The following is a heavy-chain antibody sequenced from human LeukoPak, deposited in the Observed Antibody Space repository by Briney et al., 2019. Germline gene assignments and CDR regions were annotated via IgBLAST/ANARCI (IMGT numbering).Heavy chain of an antibody. CDR2: IYYSGST. J-gene: IGHJ4*02. CDR1: GVSISSYY. V-gene: IGHV4-59*01. CDR3: ARDAADSSSWSFDY. Sequence: SETLSLTCTVSGVSISSYYWSWIRQPPGKGLEWIGYIYYSGSTNYNPSLKSRVTISVDTSKNQFSLKLSSVTAADTAVYYCARDAADSSSWSFDYWGQGTLVTVSS. D-gene: IGHD6-13*01.